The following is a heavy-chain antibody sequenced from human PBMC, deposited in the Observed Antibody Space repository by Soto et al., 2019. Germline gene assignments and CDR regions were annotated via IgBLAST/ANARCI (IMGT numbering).Heavy chain of an antibody. V-gene: IGHV3-33*01. Sequence: PGGSMRLSCAASGFTFSSYGMHWVRKAPGKGLEWVAVIWYDGSNKYYADTVKGRFTISRDNSKNTLYLQMNSLRAEDTAVYYCARVEAARHDWYFDLWGRGTLVTVSS. CDR3: ARVEAARHDWYFDL. J-gene: IGHJ2*01. D-gene: IGHD6-6*01. CDR1: GFTFSSYG. CDR2: IWYDGSNK.